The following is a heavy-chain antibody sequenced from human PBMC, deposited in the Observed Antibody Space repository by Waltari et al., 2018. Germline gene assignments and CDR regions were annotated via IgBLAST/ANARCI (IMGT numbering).Heavy chain of an antibody. Sequence: QVQLHQWGAGLLKPSETLPLTCAVPGESFSGYFWSWIRQPPGKSLEWLGAIHYDGSTNYKPSLKSRLSLSVDTTKKHFSLRLTSVTAADTGMYFCARYGEVPPNYFFDFWGQGIRVTVSS. CDR1: GESFSGYF. V-gene: IGHV4-34*01. D-gene: IGHD2-21*01. J-gene: IGHJ4*01. CDR3: ARYGEVPPNYFFDF. CDR2: IHYDGST.